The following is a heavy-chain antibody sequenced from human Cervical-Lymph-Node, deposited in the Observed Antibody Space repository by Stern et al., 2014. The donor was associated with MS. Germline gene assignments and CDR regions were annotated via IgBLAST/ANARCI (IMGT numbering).Heavy chain of an antibody. CDR3: ARELGSPAAKMLVFGP. Sequence: QLQLQESGPGLVKPSQTLSLTCTVSGGSISSGSYYWSWIRQPAGKGLEWIGRIYTSGSTNYNPSLKSRVPISVDTSKNQFSLKLGFGTGADPAGYYCARELGSPAAKMLVFGPLGQGTLVTVSS. D-gene: IGHD2-2*01. CDR2: IYTSGST. V-gene: IGHV4-61*02. CDR1: GGSISSGSYY. J-gene: IGHJ5*02.